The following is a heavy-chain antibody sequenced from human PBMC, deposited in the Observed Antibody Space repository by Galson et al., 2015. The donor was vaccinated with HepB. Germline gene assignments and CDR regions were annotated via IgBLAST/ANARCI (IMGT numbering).Heavy chain of an antibody. Sequence: SLRLSCAASEFIFSDYYMAWIRQAPGKGLEWISYISTSSDYTNYADSVKGRFTISRDNAQNSLFLQVNTLRVEDTAVYYCARDLRPHCGTRCYLTFDYWGQGILVTVSS. CDR1: EFIFSDYY. CDR2: ISTSSDYT. J-gene: IGHJ4*02. D-gene: IGHD2-21*01. CDR3: ARDLRPHCGTRCYLTFDY. V-gene: IGHV3-11*06.